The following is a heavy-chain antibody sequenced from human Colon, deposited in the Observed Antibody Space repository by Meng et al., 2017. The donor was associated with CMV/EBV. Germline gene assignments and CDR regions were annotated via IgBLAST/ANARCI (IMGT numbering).Heavy chain of an antibody. D-gene: IGHD2-2*02. J-gene: IGHJ6*02. V-gene: IGHV3-11*04. CDR2: ISAAGTTT. Sequence: GESLKISCAVSGPTFTDYYMSWIRQAPGTGPEWISYISAAGTTTKYADSVKGRFTISRENAKNSLYLEMNSLRAEDTAVYYCARRGYCASTSCYMHYGMDVWGQGTSVTVSS. CDR3: ARRGYCASTSCYMHYGMDV. CDR1: GPTFTDYY.